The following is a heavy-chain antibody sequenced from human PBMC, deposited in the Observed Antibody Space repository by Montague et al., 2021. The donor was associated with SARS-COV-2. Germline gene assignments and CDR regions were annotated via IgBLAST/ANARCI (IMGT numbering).Heavy chain of an antibody. Sequence: SLRLSCAASGFTFRNYAMIWVRQAPGKGLEWVSGISGSADITYYADSVKGRFTISRDNSKNTLYLQMNSLRAGDTAVYYCAKDREVATGELYYFDYWGQGTMVTVSS. CDR1: GFTFRNYA. V-gene: IGHV3-23*01. D-gene: IGHD5-24*01. J-gene: IGHJ4*02. CDR3: AKDREVATGELYYFDY. CDR2: ISGSADIT.